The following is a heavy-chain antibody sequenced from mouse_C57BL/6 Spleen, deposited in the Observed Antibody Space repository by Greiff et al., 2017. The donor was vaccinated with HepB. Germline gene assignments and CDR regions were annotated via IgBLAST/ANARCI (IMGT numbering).Heavy chain of an antibody. V-gene: IGHV1-69*01. D-gene: IGHD1-1*01. Sequence: QVQLQQPGAELVMPGASVKLSCKASGYTFTSYWMHWVKQRPGQGLEWIGEIDPSDSYTNYNQKFKGKSTLTVDKSSSTAYMQLSSLTSEDSAIYDGARAETYGSSSDWYFDVWGTGTTVTVSS. J-gene: IGHJ1*03. CDR1: GYTFTSYW. CDR3: ARAETYGSSSDWYFDV. CDR2: IDPSDSYT.